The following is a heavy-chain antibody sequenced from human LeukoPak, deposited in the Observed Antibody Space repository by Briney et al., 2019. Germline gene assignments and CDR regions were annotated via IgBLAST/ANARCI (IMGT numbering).Heavy chain of an antibody. CDR1: GYNFNIYG. Sequence: ASLKVSCKTSGYNFNIYGISWLRQAPGQGPEWMGWISAYNGNTNYAQKLQGRVTMTTDTSTSTAYMELRSLRSDDTAVYYCARDLGWELSSVIDYWGQGTLVTVSS. CDR3: ARDLGWELSSVIDY. CDR2: ISAYNGNT. J-gene: IGHJ4*02. V-gene: IGHV1-18*01. D-gene: IGHD1-26*01.